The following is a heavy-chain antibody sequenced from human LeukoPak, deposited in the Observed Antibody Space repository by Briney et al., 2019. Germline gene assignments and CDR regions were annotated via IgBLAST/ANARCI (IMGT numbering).Heavy chain of an antibody. CDR1: GGSISSYY. D-gene: IGHD6-19*01. V-gene: IGHV4-59*08. CDR3: ARHDSSGWSWFDP. J-gene: IGHJ5*02. Sequence: SETLSLTCTVSGGSISSYYWSWIRQPPGKGLEWIGYIYYSGSTNYNPSLRSRVTISVDTSKNQFSLKLISVTAADTAVYFCARHDSSGWSWFDPWGQGTLVTVSS. CDR2: IYYSGST.